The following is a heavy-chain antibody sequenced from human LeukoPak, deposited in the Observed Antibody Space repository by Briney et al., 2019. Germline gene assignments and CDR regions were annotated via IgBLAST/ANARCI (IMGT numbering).Heavy chain of an antibody. CDR2: ISSSSSYI. CDR1: GFTFSNAW. D-gene: IGHD3-22*01. J-gene: IGHJ4*02. V-gene: IGHV3-21*01. Sequence: PGGSLRLSCAASGFTFSNAWMNWVRQAPGKGLEWVSSISSSSSYIYYADSVKGRFTISRDNAKNSLYLQMNSLRAEDTAVYYCARVSEWLLLWGFDYWGQGTLVTVSS. CDR3: ARVSEWLLLWGFDY.